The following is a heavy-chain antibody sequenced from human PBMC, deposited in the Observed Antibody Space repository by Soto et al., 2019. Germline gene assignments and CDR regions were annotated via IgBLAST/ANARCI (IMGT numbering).Heavy chain of an antibody. CDR2: IYYSGNT. CDR1: GGSISSYY. J-gene: IGHJ4*02. CDR3: ARAPRGNYGYPSYFDY. Sequence: PSETLSLTCTVSGGSISSYYWSWIRQPPGKGLEWIGYIYYSGNTNYNPSHKSRVTISVGTSKKQFSLKLSSVTAADTALYYCARAPRGNYGYPSYFDYWGQGTLVTVSS. D-gene: IGHD3-10*01. V-gene: IGHV4-59*01.